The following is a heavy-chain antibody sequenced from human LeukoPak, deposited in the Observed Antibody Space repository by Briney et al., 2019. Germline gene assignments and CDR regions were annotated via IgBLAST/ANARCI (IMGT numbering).Heavy chain of an antibody. J-gene: IGHJ5*01. D-gene: IGHD2-21*02. Sequence: GGSLRLSCVVSGFTFSDHYMDWVRQVPGKGLEWVGRSLNKANSYTTDYAASVKGRFTISRDDSKNSLYLQMSSLNTEDTAVYYCARRVFGGDCYYDFWGQEAWSPSPQ. V-gene: IGHV3-72*01. CDR1: GFTFSDHY. CDR2: SLNKANSYTT. CDR3: ARRVFGGDCYYDF.